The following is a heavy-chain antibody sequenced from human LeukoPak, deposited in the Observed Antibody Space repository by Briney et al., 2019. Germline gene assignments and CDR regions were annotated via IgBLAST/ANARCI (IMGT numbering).Heavy chain of an antibody. J-gene: IGHJ3*02. Sequence: SETLSLTCTVSGGSINNYYWSWIRQPAGKGLEWIGRIYTRGSTNYNPSLKSRVTMSVDTAKNQFSLKLSSVTAADTAVYYCARGRYCSADICAGGDAFDIWGQGTMVSVSS. CDR1: GGSINNYY. CDR3: ARGRYCSADICAGGDAFDI. D-gene: IGHD2-15*01. CDR2: IYTRGST. V-gene: IGHV4-4*07.